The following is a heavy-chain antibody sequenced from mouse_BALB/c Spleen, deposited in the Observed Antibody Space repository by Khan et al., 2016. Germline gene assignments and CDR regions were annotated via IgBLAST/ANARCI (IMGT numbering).Heavy chain of an antibody. D-gene: IGHD1-1*02. Sequence: VQLQQSGADLVKPGASVKLSCTASGFNIKDTYIHWVKQRPEQALEWIGRIDPANGNTEYDPKFQGKATITADISSNTAYLQLSSLTSEDTAVYYCARIDYGGAYWGQGTLVTVSA. J-gene: IGHJ3*01. CDR3: ARIDYGGAY. CDR2: IDPANGNT. V-gene: IGHV14-3*02. CDR1: GFNIKDTY.